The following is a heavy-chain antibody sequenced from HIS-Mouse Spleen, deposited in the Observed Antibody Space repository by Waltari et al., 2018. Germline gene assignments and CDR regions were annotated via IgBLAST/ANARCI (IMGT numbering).Heavy chain of an antibody. CDR1: GFTFSSYW. Sequence: EVQLVESGGGLVQPGGSLRLSCAASGFTFSSYWMHWVRQAPGKGLVGVSRINRDGGSTSYSDSVNGRFTISRDNAKNTLYLQMNSLRAEDTAVYYCAVLAIYCSSTSCFDYWGQGTLVTVSS. V-gene: IGHV3-74*01. D-gene: IGHD2-2*01. CDR3: AVLAIYCSSTSCFDY. J-gene: IGHJ4*02. CDR2: INRDGGST.